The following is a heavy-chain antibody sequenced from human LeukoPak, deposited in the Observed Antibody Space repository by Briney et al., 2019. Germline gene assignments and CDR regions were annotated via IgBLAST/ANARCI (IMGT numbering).Heavy chain of an antibody. Sequence: GGSLRLSCAASGFTFSSYGMHWVRQAPGKGLEWVTFIRYDGSNKNYADSVRGRFTISRDNSKNTVYLQMNSLRVEDTAVYYCATGRVDYGDYGVVKHWGQGTLVTVSS. CDR2: IRYDGSNK. D-gene: IGHD4-17*01. CDR3: ATGRVDYGDYGVVKH. CDR1: GFTFSSYG. V-gene: IGHV3-30*02. J-gene: IGHJ1*01.